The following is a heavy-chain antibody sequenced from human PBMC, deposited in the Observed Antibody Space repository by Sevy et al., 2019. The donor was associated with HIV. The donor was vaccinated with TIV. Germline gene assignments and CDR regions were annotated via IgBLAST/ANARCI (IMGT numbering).Heavy chain of an antibody. J-gene: IGHJ6*01. V-gene: IGHV3-33*01. CDR2: IWYAGSNK. D-gene: IGHD3-10*01. Sequence: GGSLRLSCAASGFTFSSYGMHWVRQAPGKGLEWVAVIWYAGSNKYYADSVKGRFTISRDNSKNTLYLQMNSLRAEDTAVYYCARDRSPSITMVRGEDYDGMDIWGQGTTVTVSS. CDR1: GFTFSSYG. CDR3: ARDRSPSITMVRGEDYDGMDI.